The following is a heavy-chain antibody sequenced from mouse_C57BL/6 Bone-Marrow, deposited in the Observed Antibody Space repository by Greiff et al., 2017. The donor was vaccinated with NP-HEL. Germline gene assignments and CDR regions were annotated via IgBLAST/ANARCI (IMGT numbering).Heavy chain of an antibody. V-gene: IGHV5-16*01. CDR3: AREGLRENYFDY. Sequence: EVMLVESEGGLVQPGSSMKLSCTASGFTFSDYYMAWVRQVPEKGLEWVANINYDGSSTYYLDSLKSRFIISRDNAKNILYLQMSSLKSEDTATYYCAREGLRENYFDYWGQGTTLTVSS. J-gene: IGHJ2*01. CDR2: INYDGSST. CDR1: GFTFSDYY. D-gene: IGHD2-2*01.